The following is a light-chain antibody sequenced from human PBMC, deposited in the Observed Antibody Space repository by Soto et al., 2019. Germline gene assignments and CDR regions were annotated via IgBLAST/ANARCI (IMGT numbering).Light chain of an antibody. CDR3: LQHNAYPWT. CDR1: QDIGIN. V-gene: IGKV1-17*01. J-gene: IGKJ1*01. CDR2: VAS. Sequence: DIQMTQSPSSLSASVGDRVTMTCRASQDIGINLGWFQQKPGKAPKRLIYVASSLQSGVPSRFSGSGSGTEFTLTISSLQPEDFASYFCLQHNAYPWTSGQGTKVDIK.